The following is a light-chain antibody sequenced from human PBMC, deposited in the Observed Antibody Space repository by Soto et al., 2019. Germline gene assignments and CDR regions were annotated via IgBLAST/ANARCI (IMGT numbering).Light chain of an antibody. CDR1: QSISNW. V-gene: IGKV1-5*01. CDR2: DAS. Sequence: DIQMTQSPSTLSASIGGRVTITCRASQSISNWLAWYQQKPGKAPKLLIYDASRLESGVPSRFSGSGSETEFTLTISSLQADDFATYYCQQDNSYWTFGQGTKVEIK. J-gene: IGKJ1*01. CDR3: QQDNSYWT.